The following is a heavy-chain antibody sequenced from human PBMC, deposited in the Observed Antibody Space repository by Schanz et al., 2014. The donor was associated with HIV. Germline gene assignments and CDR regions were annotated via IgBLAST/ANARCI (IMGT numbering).Heavy chain of an antibody. J-gene: IGHJ6*02. D-gene: IGHD6-19*01. CDR1: GFTFGNYA. CDR2: ISWSSGNI. Sequence: EVQLVESGGGLVQPGRSLRLSCAGSGFTFGNYAMHWVRQAPGKGLEWVSGISWSSGNIGYADSVKGRFTISRDNSKNSVFLQMDRLRAEDTAVYYCARGSWYSSGWVDDQYYYDVDVWGQGTTVTVSS. V-gene: IGHV3-9*01. CDR3: ARGSWYSSGWVDDQYYYDVDV.